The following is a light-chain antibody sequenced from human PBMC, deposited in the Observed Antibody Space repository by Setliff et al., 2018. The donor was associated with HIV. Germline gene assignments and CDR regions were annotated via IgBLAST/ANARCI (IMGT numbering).Light chain of an antibody. CDR3: SSYTSSSTYWV. CDR2: DVS. Sequence: QSALTQPASVSGSPGQSITISCIGTSSDIGNYNYVSWYQQHPGMAPKLMIYDVSNRPSGVSNRFSGSKSGSTASLTISGLQAEDEADYYCSSYTSSSTYWVFGGGTK. V-gene: IGLV2-14*03. CDR1: SSDIGNYNY. J-gene: IGLJ3*02.